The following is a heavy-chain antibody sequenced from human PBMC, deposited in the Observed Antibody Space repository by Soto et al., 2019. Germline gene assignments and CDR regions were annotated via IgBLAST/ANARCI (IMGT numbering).Heavy chain of an antibody. CDR1: GGTFSSYA. CDR2: IIPLFGTA. CDR3: ARPARGSSGLIHFLDY. J-gene: IGHJ4*02. Sequence: QVQLVQSGAEVKKPGSSVKVSCKASGGTFSSYAISWVRQAPGPGLEWMGGIIPLFGTANSAQKFQGRVTITADESTSTAYMELSSLRSEDTAVYYCARPARGSSGLIHFLDYWGQGTLVTVSS. D-gene: IGHD6-19*01. V-gene: IGHV1-69*01.